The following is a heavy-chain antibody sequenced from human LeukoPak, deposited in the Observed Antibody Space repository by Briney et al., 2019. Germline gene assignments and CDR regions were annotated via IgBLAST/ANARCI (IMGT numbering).Heavy chain of an antibody. V-gene: IGHV3-23*01. CDR1: GFTFSSYA. CDR3: AGCSGGSCYSRGKYGVDV. CDR2: ISTSGDFT. Sequence: PGGSLRLSCATSGFTFSSYAMNWVRQAPVKGLECVSFISTSGDFTYYAASVKGRFTVSRDNSKNTLYLQMNSLRADDTAVYYCAGCSGGSCYSRGKYGVDVWGQGTTVIVSS. D-gene: IGHD2-15*01. J-gene: IGHJ6*02.